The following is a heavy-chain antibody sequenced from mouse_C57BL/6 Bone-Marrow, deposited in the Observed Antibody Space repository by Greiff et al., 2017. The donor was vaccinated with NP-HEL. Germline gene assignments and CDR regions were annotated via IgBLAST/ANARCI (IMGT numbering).Heavy chain of an antibody. CDR1: GYTFTSYG. D-gene: IGHD1-1*02. V-gene: IGHV1-81*01. CDR3: ARGGKWWGDFDY. CDR2: IYPRSGNT. Sequence: QVQLQQSGAELARPGASVKLSCKASGYTFTSYGISWVKQRTGQGLEWIGEIYPRSGNTYYNEKFKGKATLTADKSSSTAYMELRSLTSEDSAVYFCARGGKWWGDFDYWGQGTTLTVSS. J-gene: IGHJ2*01.